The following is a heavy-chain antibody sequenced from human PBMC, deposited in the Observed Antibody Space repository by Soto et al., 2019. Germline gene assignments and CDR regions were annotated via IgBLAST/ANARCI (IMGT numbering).Heavy chain of an antibody. CDR1: GFTFSSYA. V-gene: IGHV3-23*01. J-gene: IGHJ6*02. Sequence: PGGSLRLSCAASGFTFSSYAMSWVRQAPGKGLEWVSTISGSGGNTYYADSVKGRFTISRDNSKNTLYLQMNSLRAEDTAVYYCAKGGCSSTSCYIPYYYYYGMDVWGQGTTVTVS. CDR3: AKGGCSSTSCYIPYYYYYGMDV. CDR2: ISGSGGNT. D-gene: IGHD2-2*02.